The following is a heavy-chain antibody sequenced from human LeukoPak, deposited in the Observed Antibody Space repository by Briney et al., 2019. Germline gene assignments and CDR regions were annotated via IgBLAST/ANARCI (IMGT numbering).Heavy chain of an antibody. CDR1: GLTVSSTN. CDR2: LYSGNTT. J-gene: IGHJ4*02. Sequence: GGSLRLSCAASGLTVSSTNLSWVRQAPGKGLEWVSALYSGNTTYYANSVKGRFTISRDNSKNMLYLQMNSLRAEDTAVYYCAREGRIAAAGTHYFDYWGQGTLVTVSS. V-gene: IGHV3-66*01. D-gene: IGHD6-13*01. CDR3: AREGRIAAAGTHYFDY.